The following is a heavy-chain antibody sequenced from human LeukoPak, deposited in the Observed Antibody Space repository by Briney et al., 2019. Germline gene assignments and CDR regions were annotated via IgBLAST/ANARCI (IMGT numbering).Heavy chain of an antibody. CDR3: AKDRCGGSCYSSDY. J-gene: IGHJ4*02. Sequence: ASVKVSCKASGYTFIGYYMYWVRQAPGQGLEWVGIINPSGGSTSYAQKLQGRVTMTRDRSTSTVYMELSSLRAEDTAVYYCAKDRCGGSCYSSDYWGQGTLVTVSS. V-gene: IGHV1-46*04. CDR2: INPSGGST. CDR1: GYTFIGYY. D-gene: IGHD2-15*01.